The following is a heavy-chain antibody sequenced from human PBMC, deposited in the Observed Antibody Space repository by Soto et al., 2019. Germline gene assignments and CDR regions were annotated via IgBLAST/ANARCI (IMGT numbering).Heavy chain of an antibody. V-gene: IGHV5-51*01. CDR1: GYSFTSYW. J-gene: IGHJ6*02. D-gene: IGHD2-2*01. CDR3: ARLDGIVVVPAAISYGMDV. CDR2: IYPGDSDT. Sequence: GESLKISCKGSGYSFTSYWIGWVRQMPGKGLEWMGIIYPGDSDTRYSPSFQGQVTISADKSISTAYLQWSSLKASDTAMYYCARLDGIVVVPAAISYGMDVWGQGTTVTVSS.